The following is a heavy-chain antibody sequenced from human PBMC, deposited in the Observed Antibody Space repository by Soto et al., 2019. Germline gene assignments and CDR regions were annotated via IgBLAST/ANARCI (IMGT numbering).Heavy chain of an antibody. J-gene: IGHJ3*02. V-gene: IGHV4-34*01. CDR2: INHSGST. Sequence: SEKLSHSSTVYAGTSSADRWLLIRHPPGKGLEWIGEINHSGSTNYNPSLKSRVTISVDTSKNQFSLKLSSVTAADTAVYYCARIRGYSGYDYPRDDAFDIWGQGTMVT. CDR1: AGTSSADR. CDR3: ARIRGYSGYDYPRDDAFDI. D-gene: IGHD5-12*01.